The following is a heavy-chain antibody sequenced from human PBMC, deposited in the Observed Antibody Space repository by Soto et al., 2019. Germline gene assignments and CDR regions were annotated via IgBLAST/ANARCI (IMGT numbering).Heavy chain of an antibody. CDR1: GGTFSSYA. Sequence: QVQLVQSGAEVKKPGSSVKVSCKASGGTFSSYAISWVRQAPGQGLEWMGGIIPIFGTANYAQKFQGRVTITVDESTSTAYTELGSLRSEDTALYYCASPAYDIFAGKEGFYYYYGMDVWGQGTTVTVSS. J-gene: IGHJ6*02. CDR3: ASPAYDIFAGKEGFYYYYGMDV. CDR2: IIPIFGTA. D-gene: IGHD3-9*01. V-gene: IGHV1-69*01.